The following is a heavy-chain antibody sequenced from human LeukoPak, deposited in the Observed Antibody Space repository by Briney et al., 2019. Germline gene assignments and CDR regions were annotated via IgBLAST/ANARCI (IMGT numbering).Heavy chain of an antibody. Sequence: GASVKVSCKVFGHTLTELSMHWVRQAPGKGLEWMGGCDPEDGETIYAQKFQGRVTMTEDTSTDTAYMVLSSLRSEDTAVYYCATLYDILPRMDVWGQGTTVTVSS. J-gene: IGHJ6*02. CDR1: GHTLTELS. D-gene: IGHD3-9*01. CDR3: ATLYDILPRMDV. CDR2: CDPEDGET. V-gene: IGHV1-24*01.